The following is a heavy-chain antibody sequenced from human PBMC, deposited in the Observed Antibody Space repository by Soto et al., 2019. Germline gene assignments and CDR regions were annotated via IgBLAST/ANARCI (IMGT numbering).Heavy chain of an antibody. CDR1: GGSISSGGYY. CDR3: ARDYDRANYDI. D-gene: IGHD3-9*01. J-gene: IGHJ6*02. CDR2: IYYSGST. Sequence: SETLSLTCTVSGGSISSGGYYWSWIRQHPGKGLEWIGYIYYSGSTYYNPSLKSRVTISVDTSKNQFSLKLSSVTAADTAVYYCARDYDRANYDIWGQGTTVTVSS. V-gene: IGHV4-31*03.